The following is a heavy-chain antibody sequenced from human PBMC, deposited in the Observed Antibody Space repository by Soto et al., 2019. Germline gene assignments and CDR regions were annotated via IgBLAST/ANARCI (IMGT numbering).Heavy chain of an antibody. J-gene: IGHJ4*02. CDR1: GGSITNYY. CDR3: ASWWAIKGYFTY. Sequence: QVQLQESGPGLVKPSETLSLTCTVSGGSITNYYWSWIRQPPGKGLEWIGYIYYSGTTNYNPSLQSRVTLSVDTSNNQFSLKLRSVTAGDTSVSSGASWWAIKGYFTYWGQGSLVTVSS. V-gene: IGHV4-59*08. CDR2: IYYSGTT. D-gene: IGHD2-15*01.